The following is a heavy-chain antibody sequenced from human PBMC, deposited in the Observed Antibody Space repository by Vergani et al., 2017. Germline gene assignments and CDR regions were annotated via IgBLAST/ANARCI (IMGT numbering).Heavy chain of an antibody. Sequence: QVQLVQSGAEVKKPGSSVKVSCKASGGTFSSYAISWVRQAPGQGLEWMGWINPNSGGTNYAQKFQGRFTMTRDTSISTAYMELSRLRSDDTAVYYCARAFTRLENYFDYWGQGTLVTVSS. CDR1: GGTFSSYA. CDR2: INPNSGGT. CDR3: ARAFTRLENYFDY. V-gene: IGHV1-2*02. J-gene: IGHJ4*02.